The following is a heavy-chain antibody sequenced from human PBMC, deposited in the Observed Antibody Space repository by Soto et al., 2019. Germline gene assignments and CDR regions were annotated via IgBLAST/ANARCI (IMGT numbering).Heavy chain of an antibody. CDR3: AKGVYDSSGPNWFDP. CDR1: GFTFSSYA. D-gene: IGHD3-22*01. V-gene: IGHV3-23*01. Sequence: GGSLRLSCAASGFTFSSYAMSWVRQAPGKGLEWVSAISGSGGSTYYADSVKGRFTISRDNSKNTLYLQMNSLRAEDTAVYYCAKGVYDSSGPNWFDPWGQGTLVTSPQ. CDR2: ISGSGGST. J-gene: IGHJ5*02.